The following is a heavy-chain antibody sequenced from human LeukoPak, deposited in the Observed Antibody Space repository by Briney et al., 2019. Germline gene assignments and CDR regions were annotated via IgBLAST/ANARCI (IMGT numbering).Heavy chain of an antibody. CDR3: AKDHRPGIAAAGTGGFDY. J-gene: IGHJ4*02. Sequence: GGSLRLSCAASGFTFSSYAMSWVRQAPGKGLEWVSAISGSGGSTYYADSVKGRFTISRDNSKNTLYLQMTSLRAEDTAVYYCAKDHRPGIAAAGTGGFDYWGQGTLVTVSS. CDR2: ISGSGGST. CDR1: GFTFSSYA. D-gene: IGHD6-13*01. V-gene: IGHV3-23*01.